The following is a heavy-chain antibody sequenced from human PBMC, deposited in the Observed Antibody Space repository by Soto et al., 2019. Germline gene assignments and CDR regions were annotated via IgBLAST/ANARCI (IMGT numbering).Heavy chain of an antibody. CDR2: INSDGSST. CDR1: GFTFSSYW. J-gene: IGHJ3*02. Sequence: GGSLRLSCAASGFTFSSYWMHWVRQAPGKGLVWVSRINSDGSSTSYADSVKGRFTISRDNAKNTLYLQMNSLRAEDTAVYYCAREPGYCSSTSCYADAFDIWGQGTMVTVSS. D-gene: IGHD2-2*01. CDR3: AREPGYCSSTSCYADAFDI. V-gene: IGHV3-74*01.